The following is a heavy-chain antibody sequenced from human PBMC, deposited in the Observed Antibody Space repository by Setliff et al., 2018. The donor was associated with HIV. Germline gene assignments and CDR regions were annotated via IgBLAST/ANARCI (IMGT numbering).Heavy chain of an antibody. J-gene: IGHJ4*02. Sequence: SETLSLTCTVSGGSINTYWSWIRQPPGKGLEWIGYIKYSGNTNYNPTLNSRGTISVDTSKNQFSLKLTSVTAADTAVYYCAREIYGGNSRPFDYWGQGTLVTVSS. V-gene: IGHV4-59*01. D-gene: IGHD4-17*01. CDR2: IKYSGNT. CDR1: GGSINTY. CDR3: AREIYGGNSRPFDY.